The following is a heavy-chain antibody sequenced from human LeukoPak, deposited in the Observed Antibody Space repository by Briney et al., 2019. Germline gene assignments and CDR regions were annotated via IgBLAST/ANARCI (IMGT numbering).Heavy chain of an antibody. CDR2: INSDGSAT. Sequence: RGSPRVSCAASGFTFSNYWMHWVRQAPGKGLVWVSRINSDGSATTYADYVKGRFTISRDNAKNTVYLQMNSLRAEDTAVYSCAKYTSGTSYRGLDQWGQGTLVSVSS. D-gene: IGHD3-10*01. V-gene: IGHV3-74*01. CDR3: AKYTSGTSYRGLDQ. J-gene: IGHJ4*02. CDR1: GFTFSNYW.